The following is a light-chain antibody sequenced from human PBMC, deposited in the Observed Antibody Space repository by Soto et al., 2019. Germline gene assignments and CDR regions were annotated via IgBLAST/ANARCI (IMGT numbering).Light chain of an antibody. Sequence: DIQMTQSPSTLSASVGDRVTITCRASQSISSWLAWYQQKPGKAPKLLIYDASSLQSGVPSRFSGSGSGTQFTLTISSLQPDDFGTYYCQQYNSYPYTFGQGTKLEIK. V-gene: IGKV1-5*01. CDR3: QQYNSYPYT. J-gene: IGKJ2*01. CDR2: DAS. CDR1: QSISSW.